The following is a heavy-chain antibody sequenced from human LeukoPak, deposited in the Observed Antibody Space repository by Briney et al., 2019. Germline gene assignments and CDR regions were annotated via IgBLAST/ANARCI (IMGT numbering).Heavy chain of an antibody. V-gene: IGHV3-30-3*01. CDR1: GFTFSSYA. CDR2: TSYDESHK. CDR3: ARGTVTPGHWYFDL. Sequence: HPGRSLRLSCAASGFTFSSYAMHWVRQDPGKGLEWVAVTSYDESHKYYADSVKGRFTISRDNSKSTLDLQMNSLRPEDTAVYYCARGTVTPGHWYFDLWGRGTLVTVSS. J-gene: IGHJ2*01. D-gene: IGHD4-17*01.